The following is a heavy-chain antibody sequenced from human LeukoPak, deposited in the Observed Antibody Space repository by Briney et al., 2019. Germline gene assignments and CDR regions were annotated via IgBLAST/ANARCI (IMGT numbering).Heavy chain of an antibody. J-gene: IGHJ3*02. CDR3: ARSRYYGSGSPDAFDS. V-gene: IGHV3-48*01. D-gene: IGHD3-10*01. CDR1: GFSFSSYS. CDR2: VSSSSSTI. Sequence: GGSLRLSCAASGFSFSSYSMNWVSQAPGKGLEWVAYVSSSSSTIYYADSVKGRFTISRDNAMNSLHLQMDSLGAEDTAVYSCARSRYYGSGSPDAFDSWGHGTMVTVSS.